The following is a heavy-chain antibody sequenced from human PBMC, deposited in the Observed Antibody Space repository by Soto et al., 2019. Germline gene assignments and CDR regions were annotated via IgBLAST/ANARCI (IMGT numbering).Heavy chain of an antibody. CDR2: IFYSGST. J-gene: IGHJ4*02. CDR1: GGSISSSSYY. V-gene: IGHV4-39*01. Sequence: SETLSLTCTVSGGSISSSSYYWGWIRQPPGKGLEWIGSIFYSGSTYYNPSLKSRVSISVDTSKNQFSLKLSSVTAADTAVYYCARSSGGYTYGFDYWGQGTLVTVSS. D-gene: IGHD5-18*01. CDR3: ARSSGGYTYGFDY.